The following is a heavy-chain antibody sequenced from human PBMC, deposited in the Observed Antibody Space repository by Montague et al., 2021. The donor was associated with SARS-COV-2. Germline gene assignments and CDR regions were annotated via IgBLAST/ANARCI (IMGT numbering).Heavy chain of an antibody. CDR2: ISYDGSNK. CDR1: GFKFSDYI. D-gene: IGHD1-26*01. Sequence: SLRLSCATSGFKFSDYIMHWVRQAPGKGLEWVAVISYDGSNKYYADSVKGRFTISRDNSKNTLYLQMNSLRAEDTAVYYCARGYSGSYYSYFDYWGQGTLVTVSS. V-gene: IGHV3-30*19. CDR3: ARGYSGSYYSYFDY. J-gene: IGHJ4*02.